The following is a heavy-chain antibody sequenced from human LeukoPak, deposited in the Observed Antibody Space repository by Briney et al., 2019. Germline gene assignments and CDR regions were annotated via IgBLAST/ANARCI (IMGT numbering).Heavy chain of an antibody. CDR1: GGPIGTYS. Sequence: SETLSLTCTVSGGPIGTYSWSWIRQPPGKGLEWIGNIYNSGTTNYNPSLMSRVTISVDTSKNQFSLKLSSVTAADTAVYYCVRQGGCWDQGTLVTVSS. CDR2: IYNSGTT. V-gene: IGHV4-59*01. J-gene: IGHJ1*01. CDR3: VRQGGC. D-gene: IGHD3-16*01.